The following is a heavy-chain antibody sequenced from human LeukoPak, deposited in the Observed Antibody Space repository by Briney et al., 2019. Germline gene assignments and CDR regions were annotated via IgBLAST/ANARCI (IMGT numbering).Heavy chain of an antibody. D-gene: IGHD2-8*01. Sequence: PSETLSLTCTVSGGSISSYYWSWIRQPPGEGLEWIGYIYYSGSTNYNPSLKSRVTISVDTSKNQFSLKLSSVTAADTAVYYCARKYCTNGVCYPTRYFDYWGQGTLVTVSS. J-gene: IGHJ4*02. V-gene: IGHV4-59*08. CDR1: GGSISSYY. CDR2: IYYSGST. CDR3: ARKYCTNGVCYPTRYFDY.